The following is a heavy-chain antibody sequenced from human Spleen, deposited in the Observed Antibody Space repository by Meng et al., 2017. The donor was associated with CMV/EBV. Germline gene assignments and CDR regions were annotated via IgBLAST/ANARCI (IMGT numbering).Heavy chain of an antibody. CDR3: ARSRDYSSLTDY. CDR2: IYTSGST. D-gene: IGHD6-13*01. J-gene: IGHJ4*02. V-gene: IGHV4-59*10. Sequence: VQIQPWGDGLLKPSETLSLTCAVYGGSFSGYYWSWIRQPPGKGLEWIGRIYTSGSTNYNPSLKSRVTMSVDTSKNQFSLKLSSVTAADTAVYYCARSRDYSSLTDYWGQGTLVTVSS. CDR1: GGSFSGYY.